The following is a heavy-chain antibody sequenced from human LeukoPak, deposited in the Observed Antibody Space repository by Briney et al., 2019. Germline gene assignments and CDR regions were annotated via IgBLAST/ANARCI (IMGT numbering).Heavy chain of an antibody. Sequence: GGSLRLSCAASGFTFSSYGMHWVRQAPGKGLEWVAVISYDGSNKYYADSVKGRFTISRDNSKNTLYLQMNSLRAEDTAVYYCAKDPAPGIVVVTAILDWGQGTLVTVSS. D-gene: IGHD2-21*02. V-gene: IGHV3-30*18. CDR2: ISYDGSNK. CDR3: AKDPAPGIVVVTAILD. J-gene: IGHJ4*02. CDR1: GFTFSSYG.